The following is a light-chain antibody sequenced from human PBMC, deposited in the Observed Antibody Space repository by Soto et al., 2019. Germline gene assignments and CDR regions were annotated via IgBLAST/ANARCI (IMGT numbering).Light chain of an antibody. CDR1: SGHSSYA. Sequence: QLVLTQSPSASASLGASVKLTCTLSSGHSSYAIAWHQQQPEKDPRYLMKLNSDGSHSKGDGLPDRFSGSSSGAERYLIISSLQSEDEADYYCQTWGTGIHVFGTGTKLTVL. CDR3: QTWGTGIHV. J-gene: IGLJ1*01. V-gene: IGLV4-69*01. CDR2: LNSDGSH.